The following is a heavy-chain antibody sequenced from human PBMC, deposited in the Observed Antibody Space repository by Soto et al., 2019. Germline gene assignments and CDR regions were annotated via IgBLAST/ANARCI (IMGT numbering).Heavy chain of an antibody. V-gene: IGHV3-48*03. CDR2: ISSSGSTI. J-gene: IGHJ6*02. Sequence: EVQLVESGGGLVQPGGSLRLSCAASGFTFSSYEMNWVRQAPGKGLEWVSYISSSGSTIYYAASVKGRFTISRDNAKNSLYLQMNSLRAEDTAVYYCARDQPQLYYYGMDVWGQGTTVTVSS. CDR1: GFTFSSYE. CDR3: ARDQPQLYYYGMDV. D-gene: IGHD1-1*01.